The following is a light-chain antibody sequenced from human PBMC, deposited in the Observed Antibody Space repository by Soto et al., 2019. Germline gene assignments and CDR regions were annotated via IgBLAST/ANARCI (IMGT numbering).Light chain of an antibody. CDR3: SSYTSSSTVV. CDR1: SNDVGGYNY. Sequence: QSTLTQPASVSGSPGQSITISCTGTSNDVGGYNYVSWYQQHPGKAPKLMIYDVRNRPSGVSNRFSGSKSGNTASLTISGLQAEDEADYYCSSYTSSSTVVFGGGTKLTVL. V-gene: IGLV2-14*01. J-gene: IGLJ2*01. CDR2: DVR.